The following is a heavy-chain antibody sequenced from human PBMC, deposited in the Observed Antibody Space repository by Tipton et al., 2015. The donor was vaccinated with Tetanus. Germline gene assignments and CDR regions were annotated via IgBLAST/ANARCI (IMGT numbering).Heavy chain of an antibody. D-gene: IGHD3-3*01. V-gene: IGHV4-34*01. J-gene: IGHJ6*02. CDR1: SGSINNYY. CDR2: ISHSGTT. Sequence: LRLSCTVSSGSINNYYWSWIRQTPGKGLEWIGDISHSGTTAYNPSLKSRVSMSVDASNNQFSLMLSSVTAADTGIYYCARDITVYGVDAWGQGTTVTVSS. CDR3: ARDITVYGVDA.